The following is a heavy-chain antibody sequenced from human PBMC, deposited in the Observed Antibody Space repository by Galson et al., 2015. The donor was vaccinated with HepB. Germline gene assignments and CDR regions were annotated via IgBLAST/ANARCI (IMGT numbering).Heavy chain of an antibody. D-gene: IGHD6-25*01. CDR2: IWANGSNR. CDR1: GFTFNSYG. Sequence: SLRLSCAVSGFTFNSYGMHWVRQAPGKGLEWVALIWANGSNRYYSNSVMGRFTISRDHSKNTPFLEMNSLRAEDTAVYYCVREMAIAAPASFDLWGHGTLVTVSS. CDR3: VREMAIAAPASFDL. V-gene: IGHV3-33*01. J-gene: IGHJ4*01.